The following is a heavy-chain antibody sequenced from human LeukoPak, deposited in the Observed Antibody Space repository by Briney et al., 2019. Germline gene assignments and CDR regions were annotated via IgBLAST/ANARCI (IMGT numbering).Heavy chain of an antibody. CDR1: GFTFSSYS. D-gene: IGHD2-21*02. CDR3: ARAAYCGGDCYLVDY. Sequence: GGSLRLSCAASGFTFSSYSMNWVRQAPGKGLEWVSSISSSSSYIYYADSVKGRFTISRDNAKNSLYLQMNSLRAEDTAVYYCARAAYCGGDCYLVDYWGQGTLVTVSS. V-gene: IGHV3-21*01. CDR2: ISSSSSYI. J-gene: IGHJ4*02.